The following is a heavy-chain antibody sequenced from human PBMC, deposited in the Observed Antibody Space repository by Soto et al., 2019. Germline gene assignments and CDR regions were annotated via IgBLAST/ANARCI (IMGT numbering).Heavy chain of an antibody. D-gene: IGHD3-22*01. CDR3: ARTPFITMIVVVTEAHYYFDY. V-gene: IGHV4-31*03. J-gene: IGHJ4*02. CDR1: GGSISSGGYY. CDR2: IYYSGST. Sequence: PSETLSLTCTVSGGSISSGGYYWSWIRQHPGKGLEWIGYIYYSGSTYYNPSLKSRVTISVDTSKNQFSLKLSSVTAADTAVYYCARTPFITMIVVVTEAHYYFDYWGQGTLVTVSS.